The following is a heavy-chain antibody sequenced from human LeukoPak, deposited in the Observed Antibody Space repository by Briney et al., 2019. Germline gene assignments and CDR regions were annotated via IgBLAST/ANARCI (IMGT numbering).Heavy chain of an antibody. CDR1: GFTFSSYA. CDR2: ISYDGSNE. Sequence: GRSLRLSCAASGFTFSSYAMHWVRQAPGKGLEWVALISYDGSNEYYADSVKGRFTISRDNAKNSLYLQMNSLRDEDTAVYYCARDLSGRYAFDIWGQGTMVTVSS. D-gene: IGHD3-10*01. J-gene: IGHJ3*02. V-gene: IGHV3-30-3*01. CDR3: ARDLSGRYAFDI.